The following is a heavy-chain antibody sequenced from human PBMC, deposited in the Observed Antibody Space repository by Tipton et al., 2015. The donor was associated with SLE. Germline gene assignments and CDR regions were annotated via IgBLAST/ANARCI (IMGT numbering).Heavy chain of an antibody. CDR1: GATISTHY. CDR3: ARGVAERLGLDF. CDR2: LYHTGTS. Sequence: TLSLTCTVSGATISTHYWSWIRKSPGNRLEWIGTLYHTGTSAYNPPLKSRVTISVDTSKSQFSLRLSSVTAADTALYFCARGVAERLGLDFWGQGSLVTVSS. J-gene: IGHJ4*02. D-gene: IGHD6-19*01. V-gene: IGHV4-59*11.